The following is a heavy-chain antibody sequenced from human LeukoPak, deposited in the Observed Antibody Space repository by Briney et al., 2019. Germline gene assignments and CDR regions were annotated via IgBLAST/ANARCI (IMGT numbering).Heavy chain of an antibody. CDR2: ISGTGGST. V-gene: IGHV3-23*01. Sequence: PGGSLRLSCAASGFTFSTFAMTWVRQAPGKGLEWVSSISGTGGSTYYADSVKGRFTISRDRSKNTLYLQMNSLRAEDTAVYYCAKEPYFDFWSGYLAYWGQGALVTVSS. D-gene: IGHD3-3*01. CDR3: AKEPYFDFWSGYLAY. CDR1: GFTFSTFA. J-gene: IGHJ1*01.